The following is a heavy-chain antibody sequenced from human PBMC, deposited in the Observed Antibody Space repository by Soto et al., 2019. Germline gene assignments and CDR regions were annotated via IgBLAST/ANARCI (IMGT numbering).Heavy chain of an antibody. CDR3: AISPEDNSVGAYYFDY. D-gene: IGHD1-26*01. V-gene: IGHV1-69*13. CDR2: IIPIFGTA. Sequence: WASVKVSCKASGGTFSSYAISWVRQAPGQGLEWMGGIIPIFGTANYAQKFQGRVTITADESTSTAYMELSSLSSEDTAVYYWAISPEDNSVGAYYFDYWGQGTLVTVSS. CDR1: GGTFSSYA. J-gene: IGHJ4*02.